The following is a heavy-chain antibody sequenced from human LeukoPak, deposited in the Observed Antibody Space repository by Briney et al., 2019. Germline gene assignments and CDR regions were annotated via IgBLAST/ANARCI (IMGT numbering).Heavy chain of an antibody. CDR1: GFTFSNYA. J-gene: IGHJ4*02. Sequence: TGGSLRLSCAASGFTFSNYAMSWVRQAPGKGLEWVSSMSGCGGSTYYADSVKGRFTISRDNSKNTLYLQMNNLRAEDTALYYCAKNQGQWLVPVDYWGQGTLVTVSS. CDR3: AKNQGQWLVPVDY. V-gene: IGHV3-23*01. D-gene: IGHD6-19*01. CDR2: MSGCGGST.